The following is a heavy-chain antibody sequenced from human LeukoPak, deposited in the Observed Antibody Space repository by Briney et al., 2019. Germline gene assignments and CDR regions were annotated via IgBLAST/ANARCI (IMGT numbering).Heavy chain of an antibody. J-gene: IGHJ4*02. V-gene: IGHV4-61*02. D-gene: IGHD3-3*01. Sequence: SETLSLTCTVSGGSISSSSYYWSWIRQPAGKGLEWIGRIYTSGSTNYNPSLKSRVTMSVDTSKNQFSLKLSSVTAADTAVYYCARVPPNLYYDFWSGYSSPTYFDYWGQGTLVTVSS. CDR2: IYTSGST. CDR1: GGSISSSSYY. CDR3: ARVPPNLYYDFWSGYSSPTYFDY.